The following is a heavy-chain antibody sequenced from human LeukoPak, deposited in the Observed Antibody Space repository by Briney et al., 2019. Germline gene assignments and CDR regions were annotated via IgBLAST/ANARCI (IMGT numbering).Heavy chain of an antibody. D-gene: IGHD6-13*01. Sequence: GASVMVSCKASGGTFSSYAISWVRQAPGQGLEWMGGIIPIFGTANYAQKFQGRVTITTDESTSTAYMELSSLRSEDTAVYYCASSPIAAAADGYYWGQGTLVTVSS. CDR2: IIPIFGTA. J-gene: IGHJ4*02. V-gene: IGHV1-69*05. CDR1: GGTFSSYA. CDR3: ASSPIAAAADGYY.